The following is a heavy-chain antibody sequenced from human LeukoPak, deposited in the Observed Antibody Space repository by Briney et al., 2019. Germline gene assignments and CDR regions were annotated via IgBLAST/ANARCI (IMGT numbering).Heavy chain of an antibody. D-gene: IGHD1-26*01. J-gene: IGHJ4*02. CDR1: GFTFSNAW. CDR2: IKTDGSEK. V-gene: IGHV3-7*01. CDR3: ARDVGKGFDC. Sequence: GGSLRLSCAVSGFTFSNAWVTWVRQAPGKGLEWVANIKTDGSEKHYADSVEGRFTISRDNAKNSLYLQMNSLGAEDTAVYYCARDVGKGFDCWGQGTLVTVSS.